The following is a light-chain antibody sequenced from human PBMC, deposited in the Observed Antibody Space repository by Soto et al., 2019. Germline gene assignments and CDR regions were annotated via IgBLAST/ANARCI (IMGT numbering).Light chain of an antibody. CDR1: QSLLHSNGYDS. J-gene: IGKJ1*01. CDR2: LGS. CDR3: MKALQSPPT. V-gene: IGKV2-28*01. Sequence: EIVMTQSPLSLPVTPGEPASISCRSSQSLLHSNGYDSLDWYLQKPGQSPQLLIYLGSNRASGVPARFSGSGSGTDFTLKISRVEADDVGVSYCMKALQSPPTFGQGTKVEIK.